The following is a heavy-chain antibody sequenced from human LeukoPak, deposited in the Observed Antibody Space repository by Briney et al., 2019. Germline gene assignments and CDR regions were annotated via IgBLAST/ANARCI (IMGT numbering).Heavy chain of an antibody. CDR3: ARLESYGDYSIKGYYFDY. J-gene: IGHJ4*02. D-gene: IGHD4-17*01. Sequence: GASVKVSCKASGYTFTSYGISWVRQAPGQGLEWMGRISAYNGNTNYAQKLQGRVTMTTDTSTSTAYMELRSLRSDDTAVYYCARLESYGDYSIKGYYFDYWGQGTLVTVSS. CDR2: ISAYNGNT. V-gene: IGHV1-18*01. CDR1: GYTFTSYG.